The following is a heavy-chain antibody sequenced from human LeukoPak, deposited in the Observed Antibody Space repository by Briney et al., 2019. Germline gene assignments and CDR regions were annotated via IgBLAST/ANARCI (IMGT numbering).Heavy chain of an antibody. CDR1: GFTFSSYA. J-gene: IGHJ2*01. CDR3: AGSGTIGYLPREWDYWYFDR. V-gene: IGHV3-23*01. CDR2: ISGSGGST. Sequence: GSLRLSCAASGFTFSSYAMSWVRQAPGKGLEWVSAISGSGGSTYYADSVKGRFTISRDNAKNSLYLQLNSLRAEDTAVYYCAGSGTIGYLPREWDYWYFDRWGRGTLVTVSS. D-gene: IGHD1-1*01.